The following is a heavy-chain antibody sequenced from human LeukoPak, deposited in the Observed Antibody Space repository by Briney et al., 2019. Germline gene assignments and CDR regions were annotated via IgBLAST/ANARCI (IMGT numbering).Heavy chain of an antibody. CDR3: ARAGHYDFWSGSVDY. Sequence: SETLSLTCAVYGGSFSGYYWSWIRQPPGKGLEWIGEINHSGSTNYNPSLKSRVTISVDTSKNQFSLKLSSVTAADTAVYYCARAGHYDFWSGSVDYWGQGTLVTVSS. CDR1: GGSFSGYY. J-gene: IGHJ4*02. V-gene: IGHV4-34*01. D-gene: IGHD3-3*01. CDR2: INHSGST.